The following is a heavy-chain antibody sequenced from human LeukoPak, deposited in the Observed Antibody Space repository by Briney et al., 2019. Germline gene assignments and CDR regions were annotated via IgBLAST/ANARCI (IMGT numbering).Heavy chain of an antibody. CDR1: GFTFDDYA. CDR3: ARAYSSSSSFGG. D-gene: IGHD6-6*01. V-gene: IGHV3-9*01. CDR2: ISWNSGSI. Sequence: GGSLRLSCAASGFTFDDYAMHWVRQAPGKGLEWVSGISWNSGSIGYADSVKGRFTISRDNAKNSLYLQMNSLRAEDTALYYCARAYSSSSSFGGWGQGTLVTVSS. J-gene: IGHJ4*02.